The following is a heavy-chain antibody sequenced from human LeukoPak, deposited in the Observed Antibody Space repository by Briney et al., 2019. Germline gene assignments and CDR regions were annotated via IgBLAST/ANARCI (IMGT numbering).Heavy chain of an antibody. J-gene: IGHJ4*02. Sequence: GGSLRLSCAASGFTSSDYYMSWIRQAPGKGLEWASYISSSGSTIYYADSVKGRFTISRDNAQNSLFLQMNGLRVEDTAVYYCARDATRRFDHWGRGTLVTVSS. CDR2: ISSSGSTI. CDR3: ARDATRRFDH. V-gene: IGHV3-11*04. CDR1: GFTSSDYY.